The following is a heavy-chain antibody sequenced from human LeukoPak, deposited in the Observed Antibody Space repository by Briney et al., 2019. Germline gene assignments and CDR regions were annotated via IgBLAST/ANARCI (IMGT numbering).Heavy chain of an antibody. CDR1: GFTVSSNY. J-gene: IGHJ6*02. CDR2: IYSGGST. CDR3: ARDPDYYYGMDV. Sequence: GGSLRLSCAASGFTVSSNYTNWVRQAPGKGLEWVSIIYSGGSTYYADSVKGRFTISRDNSKNTLYLQMNSLRAEDTAVYYCARDPDYYYGMDVWGQGTTVTVSS. V-gene: IGHV3-53*01.